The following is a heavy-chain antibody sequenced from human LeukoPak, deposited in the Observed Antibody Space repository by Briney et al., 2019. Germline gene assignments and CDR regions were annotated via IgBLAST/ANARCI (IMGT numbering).Heavy chain of an antibody. J-gene: IGHJ3*02. CDR3: ARGYYDSSGYPPCDI. CDR1: GYTFTGYY. CDR2: INPNSGGT. V-gene: IGHV1-2*02. Sequence: ASVKVSCRASGYTFTGYYMHWVRQAPGQGLEWMGWINPNSGGTNYAQKFQGRVTMTRDTSISTAYMELSRLRSDDTAVYYRARGYYDSSGYPPCDIWGQGTMVTVSS. D-gene: IGHD3-22*01.